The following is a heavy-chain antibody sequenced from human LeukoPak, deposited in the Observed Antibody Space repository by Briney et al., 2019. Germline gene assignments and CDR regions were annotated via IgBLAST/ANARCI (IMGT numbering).Heavy chain of an antibody. J-gene: IGHJ4*02. V-gene: IGHV4-4*07. D-gene: IGHD3-10*01. Sequence: SETLSLTCTVSGGSISSYYWSWIRQPAGKGLEWIGRIYTSGSTNYNPSLKSRVTMSVDTSKNQFSLKLSSVSAADTAVYYCARVTTMVRGGRDYFDYWGQGTLVTVSP. CDR1: GGSISSYY. CDR2: IYTSGST. CDR3: ARVTTMVRGGRDYFDY.